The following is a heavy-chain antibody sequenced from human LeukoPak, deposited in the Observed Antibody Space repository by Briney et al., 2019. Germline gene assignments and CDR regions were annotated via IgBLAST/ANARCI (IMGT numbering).Heavy chain of an antibody. Sequence: ASVKVSCKASGYTFTGYYMHWVRQAPGQGLEWMGWISAYNGNTNYAQKLQGRVTMTTDTSTSTAYMELRSLRSDDTAVYYCAIDPGSDYWGQGTLVTVSS. D-gene: IGHD3-10*01. CDR2: ISAYNGNT. CDR3: AIDPGSDY. J-gene: IGHJ4*02. CDR1: GYTFTGYY. V-gene: IGHV1-18*04.